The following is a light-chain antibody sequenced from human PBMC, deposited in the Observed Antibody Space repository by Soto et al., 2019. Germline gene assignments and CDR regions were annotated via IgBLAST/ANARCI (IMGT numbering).Light chain of an antibody. CDR2: GNS. CDR1: SSNIGAGYD. CDR3: QSYDSSLSAL. Sequence: QAVVTRPPSVSGAPGQRVTISCTGSSSNIGAGYDVHWYQQLPGTAPKLLIYGNSNRPSGVPDRFSGSKSGTSASLAITGLQAEDEADYYCQSYDSSLSALFGGGTKLTVL. V-gene: IGLV1-40*01. J-gene: IGLJ2*01.